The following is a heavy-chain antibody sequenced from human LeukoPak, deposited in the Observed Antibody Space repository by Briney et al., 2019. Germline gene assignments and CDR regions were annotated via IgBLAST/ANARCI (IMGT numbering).Heavy chain of an antibody. V-gene: IGHV3-23*01. J-gene: IGHJ4*02. CDR1: GFTFNSQA. CDR2: ISGRGGVT. Sequence: PGESLRLSCAASGFTFNSQAMTWVRQAPGKGLEWVSGISGRGGVTKYADSVKGRFTISRDNSQSMLYLQLNSLRAEDSAIYYCASSPRADLDFIILDYWGQGTLVTVSS. CDR3: ASSPRADLDFIILDY.